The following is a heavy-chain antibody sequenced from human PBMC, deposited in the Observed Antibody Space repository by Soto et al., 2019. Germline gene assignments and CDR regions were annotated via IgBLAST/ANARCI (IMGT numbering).Heavy chain of an antibody. D-gene: IGHD5-18*01. Sequence: PSETLSLTCTVSGGSISSYYWSWIRQPPGKGQEWIGYIYYSGSTNYNPSLKSRVTISVDTSKNQFSLKLSSVTAADTAVYYCATVSYGHDYYYGMAVWGQGTTVTVSS. J-gene: IGHJ6*02. V-gene: IGHV4-59*01. CDR2: IYYSGST. CDR3: ATVSYGHDYYYGMAV. CDR1: GGSISSYY.